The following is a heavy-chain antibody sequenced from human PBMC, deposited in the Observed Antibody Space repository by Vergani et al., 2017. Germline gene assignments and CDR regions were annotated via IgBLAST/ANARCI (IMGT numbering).Heavy chain of an antibody. CDR1: GFTFSSYS. J-gene: IGHJ4*02. D-gene: IGHD2-2*01. Sequence: VQESGGGLVQPGGSLRLSCAASGFTFSSYSMNWVRQAPGKGLEWVSSISSSSSYIYYADSVKGRFTISRDNAKNSLYLQMNSLRAEDTAVYYCARMRDIVVVPVAPTDYWGQGTLVTVSS. CDR3: ARMRDIVVVPVAPTDY. V-gene: IGHV3-21*01. CDR2: ISSSSSYI.